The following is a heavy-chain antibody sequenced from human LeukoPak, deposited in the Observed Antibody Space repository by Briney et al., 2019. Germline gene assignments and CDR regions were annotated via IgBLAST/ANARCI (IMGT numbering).Heavy chain of an antibody. CDR1: GYTFTSYG. V-gene: IGHV1-18*01. D-gene: IGHD3-3*01. Sequence: ASVKVSCKASGYTFTSYGISWVRQAPGQGLEWMGWISAYNGNTNYAKKPQGRVTMTTDTSTSTAYMELRSLRSDDTAVYYCARDLITIFGVVITRYGMDVWGQGTTVTVSS. J-gene: IGHJ6*02. CDR2: ISAYNGNT. CDR3: ARDLITIFGVVITRYGMDV.